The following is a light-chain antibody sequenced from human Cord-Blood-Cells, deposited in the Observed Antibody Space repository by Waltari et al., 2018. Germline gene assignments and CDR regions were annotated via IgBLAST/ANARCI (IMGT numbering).Light chain of an antibody. CDR2: DVS. Sequence: QSALTQPRSVSGSPGQSVTISCTGTSSDVGGYTYVSWYQQHPGKAPKLMIYDVSKRPSGVPDRFSGSKSGNTASQTISGLQAEDEADYYCCSYAGSYTWVFGGGTKLTVL. V-gene: IGLV2-11*01. CDR3: CSYAGSYTWV. J-gene: IGLJ3*02. CDR1: SSDVGGYTY.